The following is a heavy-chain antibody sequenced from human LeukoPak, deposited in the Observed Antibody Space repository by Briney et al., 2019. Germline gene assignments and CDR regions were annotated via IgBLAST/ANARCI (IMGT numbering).Heavy chain of an antibody. V-gene: IGHV1-18*01. CDR3: ARESGIRDYYYYYYMDV. Sequence: ASVKVSCKASGGTFSSYAISWVRQAPGQGLEWMGWISAYNGNTNYAQKVQGRVTMTTDTSTSTAYMELRSLRSDDTAVYYCARESGIRDYYYYYYMDVWGKGTTVTISS. D-gene: IGHD1-1*01. CDR1: GGTFSSYA. CDR2: ISAYNGNT. J-gene: IGHJ6*03.